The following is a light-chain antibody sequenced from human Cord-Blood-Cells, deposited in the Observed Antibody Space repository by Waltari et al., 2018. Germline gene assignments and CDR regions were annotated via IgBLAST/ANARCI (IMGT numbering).Light chain of an antibody. J-gene: IGLJ1*01. CDR2: EVS. CDR1: SSAVGGYIY. CDR3: SSYTSSSTNYV. V-gene: IGLV2-14*01. Sequence: QSALTQPASVSGSPGQSITIPCTGTSSAVGGYIYVSWYQQHPGKAPKLMIYEVSNRPSGVSNRFSGSKSGNTASLTISGLQAEDEADYYCSSYTSSSTNYVFGTGTKVTVL.